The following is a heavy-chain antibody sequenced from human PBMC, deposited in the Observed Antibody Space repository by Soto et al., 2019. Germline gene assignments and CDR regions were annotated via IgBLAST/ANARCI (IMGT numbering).Heavy chain of an antibody. CDR1: GFTFSSYG. J-gene: IGHJ6*02. CDR3: ARDRHSSYYYYGMDV. D-gene: IGHD6-13*01. Sequence: GGSLRLSCAASGFTFSSYGMHWVRQAPGKGLEWVAVIWYDGSNKYYADSVKGRFTISRDNSKNTLYLQMNSLRAEDTAVYYCARDRHSSYYYYGMDVWGQGTTVTVSS. V-gene: IGHV3-33*01. CDR2: IWYDGSNK.